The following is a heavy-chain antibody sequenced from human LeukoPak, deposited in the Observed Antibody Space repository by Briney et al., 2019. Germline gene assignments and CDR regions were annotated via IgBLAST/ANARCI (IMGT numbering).Heavy chain of an antibody. Sequence: GGSLRLSCAASGFTFSSYAMSWVRQAPGKGLEWVSAISGSGGSTYYADSVKGRFTISRDNSKNTLYLQMNSLRAEDTAVYYCARAGSMITFGGVIVIPGYFGYWGQGTLVTVSS. CDR3: ARAGSMITFGGVIVIPGYFGY. CDR2: ISGSGGST. V-gene: IGHV3-23*01. CDR1: GFTFSSYA. J-gene: IGHJ4*02. D-gene: IGHD3-16*02.